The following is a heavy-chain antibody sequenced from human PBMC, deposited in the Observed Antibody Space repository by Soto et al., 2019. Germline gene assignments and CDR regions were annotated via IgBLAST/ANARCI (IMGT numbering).Heavy chain of an antibody. V-gene: IGHV4-34*09. J-gene: IGHJ5*02. CDR3: ARGDFWSGYPNLNWFDP. CDR2: INHSGST. D-gene: IGHD3-3*01. CDR1: GGSFSGYY. Sequence: SETLSLTCAVYGGSFSGYYWSWIRQPPGKGLEWIGEINHSGSTNYNPSLKSRVTISVDTSKNQFSLKLSSVTAADTAVYYCARGDFWSGYPNLNWFDPWGQGTLVTVSS.